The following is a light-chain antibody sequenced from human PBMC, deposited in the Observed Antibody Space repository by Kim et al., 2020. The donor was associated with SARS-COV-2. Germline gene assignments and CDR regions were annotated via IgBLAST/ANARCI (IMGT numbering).Light chain of an antibody. CDR1: KIGSKS. CDR3: QVWDSSSDHWV. Sequence: APGKTARITCGENKIGSKSVHWYQQKPGQAPVLVIYYDSDRPSGIPERFSGSNSGNTATLTISRVEAGDEADYYCQVWDSSSDHWVSGGGTQLTVL. V-gene: IGLV3-21*04. J-gene: IGLJ3*02. CDR2: YDS.